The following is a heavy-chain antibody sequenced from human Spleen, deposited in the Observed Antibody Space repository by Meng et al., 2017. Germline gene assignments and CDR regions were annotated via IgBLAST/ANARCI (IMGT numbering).Heavy chain of an antibody. V-gene: IGHV4-4*02. CDR3: ARVSCSGYYSCWFDP. CDR1: GGSISSIDW. Sequence: QVQLQESGPGLVKPSGTLSLPCVVSGGSISSIDWWSWVRQPPGKGLEWIGEIYYSGSTYYNPSLKSRVTISVDTSKNQFSLKLSSVTAADSAVYYCARVSCSGYYSCWFDPWGQGTLVTVSS. D-gene: IGHD3-22*01. CDR2: IYYSGST. J-gene: IGHJ5*02.